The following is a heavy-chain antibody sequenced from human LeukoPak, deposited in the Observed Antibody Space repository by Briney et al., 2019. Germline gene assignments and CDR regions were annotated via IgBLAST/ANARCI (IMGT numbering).Heavy chain of an antibody. CDR1: GFTISGFE. V-gene: IGHV3-48*03. Sequence: QPGGSLRLSCAASGFTISGFEMNWVRLAPGKGLEWVSYISTGGRTMYYADSVKGRFTISRDNAKNSLYLQMNSLRAEDTAVYYCARDEGYSYGSATYHYGLDVWGQGNTVTVSS. CDR2: ISTGGRTM. D-gene: IGHD5-18*01. CDR3: ARDEGYSYGSATYHYGLDV. J-gene: IGHJ6*02.